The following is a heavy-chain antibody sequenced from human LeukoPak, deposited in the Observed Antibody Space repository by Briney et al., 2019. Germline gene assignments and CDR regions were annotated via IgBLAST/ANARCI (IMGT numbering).Heavy chain of an antibody. V-gene: IGHV3-23*01. CDR2: ISVDSIT. D-gene: IGHD1-1*01. Sequence: GGPLTLSCAASGLTFSSYALSGVRQAPGKGLDWVSSISVDSITYYLDSVKGRFTISRDNSKSTLYLQMHSLRAEDTALYYCAKCDLNNCREGFDIWGEGTMVTVSS. CDR1: GLTFSSYA. J-gene: IGHJ3*02. CDR3: AKCDLNNCREGFDI.